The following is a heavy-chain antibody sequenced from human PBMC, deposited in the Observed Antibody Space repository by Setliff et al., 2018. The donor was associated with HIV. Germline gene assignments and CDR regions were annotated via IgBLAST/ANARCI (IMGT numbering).Heavy chain of an antibody. CDR1: GGSISSSSYY. CDR2: IYYSGST. D-gene: IGHD6-6*01. CDR3: ARGPAGRLVFLSY. Sequence: SETLSLTCTVSGGSISSSSYYWGWIRQPPGKGLEWIGSIYYSGSTYYNPSLKSRVTISVDTSKNQFSLTLNSVTAADTAVYYCARGPAGRLVFLSYWGQGTLVTVSS. V-gene: IGHV4-39*07. J-gene: IGHJ4*02.